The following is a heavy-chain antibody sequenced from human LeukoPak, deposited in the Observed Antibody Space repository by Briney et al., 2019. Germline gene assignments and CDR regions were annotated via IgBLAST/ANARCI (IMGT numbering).Heavy chain of an antibody. Sequence: GGSLRLSCAASGFTFSRYSMNWVRQAPGKGLVWVSRINTDGSSTSYADSVKGRFTISRDNAKNTLYLQMNSLRAEDTAVYYCARDYGEGWFDPWGQGTLVTVSS. V-gene: IGHV3-74*01. D-gene: IGHD4-17*01. J-gene: IGHJ5*02. CDR2: INTDGSST. CDR1: GFTFSRYS. CDR3: ARDYGEGWFDP.